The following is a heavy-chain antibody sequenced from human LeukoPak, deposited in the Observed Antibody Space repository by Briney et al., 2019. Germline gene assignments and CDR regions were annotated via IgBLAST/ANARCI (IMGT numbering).Heavy chain of an antibody. CDR2: INSDGSIT. Sequence: PGGSLRLSCAASGFTFSSYWMHWVRQAPGKGPGWVSRINSDGSITTYADSVKGRFTISRDNAKNTLYLQMNSLRAEDTAVYYCARNIETSHSIGFDYWGRGTLVTVSS. CDR3: ARNIETSHSIGFDY. J-gene: IGHJ4*02. V-gene: IGHV3-74*03. CDR1: GFTFSSYW. D-gene: IGHD1-7*01.